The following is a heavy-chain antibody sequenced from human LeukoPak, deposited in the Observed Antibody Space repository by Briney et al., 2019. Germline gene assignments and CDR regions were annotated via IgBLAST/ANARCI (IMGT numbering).Heavy chain of an antibody. D-gene: IGHD6-19*01. V-gene: IGHV3-30*04. CDR1: GFTFSSYA. CDR3: ARVGSSGWYVLDY. Sequence: GRSLRLSCAASGFTFSSYAVHWVRQAPGKGLEWVAVTSYDGSNKYYADSVKGRFTISRDNSKNTLYLQMNSLRAEDTAVYYCARVGSSGWYVLDYWGQGTLVTVSS. CDR2: TSYDGSNK. J-gene: IGHJ4*02.